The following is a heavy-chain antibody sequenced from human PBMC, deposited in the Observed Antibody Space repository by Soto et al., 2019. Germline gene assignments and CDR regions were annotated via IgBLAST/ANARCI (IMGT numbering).Heavy chain of an antibody. D-gene: IGHD1-1*01. V-gene: IGHV3-7*03. Sequence: PGGSLRLSCVASGFRFSDYPLNWVRQAPGQGLEWVANINRAGTKTNSVDSVKGRFTTSRANAKNSPYLQIVSLTVEDMALYYCVRGPPTPGLDIWGQGTPVTVSS. CDR2: INRAGTKT. CDR1: GFRFSDYP. CDR3: VRGPPTPGLDI. J-gene: IGHJ4*01.